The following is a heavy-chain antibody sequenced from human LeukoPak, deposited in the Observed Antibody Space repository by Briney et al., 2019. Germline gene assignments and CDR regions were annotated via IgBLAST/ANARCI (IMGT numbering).Heavy chain of an antibody. J-gene: IGHJ4*02. Sequence: GRYLRLSCAASGFTFDDYGMHWLRQAPGKGLEWVSGLSWNSGSIGYADSVKGRFTISSDNAKNSLYLQMNSLRAEDTALYYCAKDSSSWYYFDYWGQGTLVTVSS. CDR2: LSWNSGSI. CDR1: GFTFDDYG. V-gene: IGHV3-9*01. CDR3: AKDSSSWYYFDY. D-gene: IGHD6-13*01.